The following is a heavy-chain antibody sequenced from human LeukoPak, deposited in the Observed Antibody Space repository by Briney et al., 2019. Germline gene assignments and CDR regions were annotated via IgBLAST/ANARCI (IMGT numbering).Heavy chain of an antibody. D-gene: IGHD3-9*01. J-gene: IGHJ3*02. CDR2: INHSGST. Sequence: PSETLSLTCAVYGGSFSGYYWSWIRQPPGKGLEWIGEINHSGSTNYNPSLKSRVTISVDTSKNQFSLKLSSVTAADTAVYYCARGRNVLRYNSAFDIWGQGTMVTVSS. CDR3: ARGRNVLRYNSAFDI. CDR1: GGSFSGYY. V-gene: IGHV4-34*01.